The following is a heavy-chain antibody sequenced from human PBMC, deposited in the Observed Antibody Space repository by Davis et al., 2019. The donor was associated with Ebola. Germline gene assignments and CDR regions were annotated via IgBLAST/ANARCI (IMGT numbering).Heavy chain of an antibody. D-gene: IGHD6-13*01. CDR3: ATDATAAGYFAY. Sequence: PGGSLRLSCVASGISFSDYWMSWVRQAPGKGLEWIGRIKSKNDDGTAEYAAPVKGRFTISRDDSKNTLFLHMNSLKTEDTAVYSCATDATAAGYFAYWGQGSLVTVSS. J-gene: IGHJ4*02. CDR2: IKSKNDDGTA. V-gene: IGHV3-15*01. CDR1: GISFSDYW.